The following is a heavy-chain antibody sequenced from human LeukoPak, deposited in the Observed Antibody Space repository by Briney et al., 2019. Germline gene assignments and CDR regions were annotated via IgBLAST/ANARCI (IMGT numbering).Heavy chain of an antibody. Sequence: GRSLRLSCAASGFTFSSYGVHWVRQAPGKGLEWVAVISYDGSNKYYADSVKGRFTISRDNSKNTLYLQMNSLRAEDTAVYYCAKLEQGGRESYYYYGMDVWGQGTTVTVSS. V-gene: IGHV3-30*18. CDR3: AKLEQGGRESYYYYGMDV. CDR2: ISYDGSNK. CDR1: GFTFSSYG. J-gene: IGHJ6*02. D-gene: IGHD1/OR15-1a*01.